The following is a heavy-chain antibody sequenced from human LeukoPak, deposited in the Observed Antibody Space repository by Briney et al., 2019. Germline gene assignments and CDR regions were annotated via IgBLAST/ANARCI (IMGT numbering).Heavy chain of an antibody. Sequence: SETLSLTCTVSGGSISSHYWSWIRQPPGKGLEWIGYIYYSGSTNYNPSLKSRVTISVDTSKNQFSLKLSSVTAADTAVYYCARGWSGYDYYFDYWGQGTLVTVSS. V-gene: IGHV4-59*11. CDR3: ARGWSGYDYYFDY. CDR1: GGSISSHY. D-gene: IGHD5-12*01. J-gene: IGHJ4*02. CDR2: IYYSGST.